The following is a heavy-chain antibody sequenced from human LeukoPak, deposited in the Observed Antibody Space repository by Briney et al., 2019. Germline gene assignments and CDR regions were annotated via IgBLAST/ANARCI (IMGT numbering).Heavy chain of an antibody. Sequence: ASVKVSCKASGYTFPSYGISWVRQAPGQGLEWMGWISAYNGNTNYAQKLQGRVTMTTDTSTSTAYMELRSLRSDDTAVYYCARDKHLGYCSSTSCYEERWFDPWGQGTLVTVSS. CDR3: ARDKHLGYCSSTSCYEERWFDP. D-gene: IGHD2-2*01. J-gene: IGHJ5*02. V-gene: IGHV1-18*01. CDR2: ISAYNGNT. CDR1: GYTFPSYG.